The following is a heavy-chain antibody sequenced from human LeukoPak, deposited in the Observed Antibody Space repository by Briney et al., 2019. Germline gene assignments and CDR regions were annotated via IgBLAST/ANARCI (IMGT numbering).Heavy chain of an antibody. J-gene: IGHJ4*02. D-gene: IGHD1-7*01. Sequence: SGGSLRLSRAASGFTFSSHWMSWVRQAPGKGLEWVASIRQDESEIHYVDSVKGRFTISRDNAKDSLYLQMNSLRAEDTAVYYCARERYNWNYAFDYWGQGTLVTVSS. CDR3: ARERYNWNYAFDY. CDR1: GFTFSSHW. V-gene: IGHV3-7*01. CDR2: IRQDESEI.